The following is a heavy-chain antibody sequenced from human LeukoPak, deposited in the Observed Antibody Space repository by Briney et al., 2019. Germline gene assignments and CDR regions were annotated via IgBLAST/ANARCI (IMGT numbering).Heavy chain of an antibody. Sequence: SVKVSCKASGGTFSSYAISWVRQAPGQGLEWMGRIIPIFGIANCAQKFQGRVTITADKSTSTAYMELSSLRSEDTAVYYCARDKGDYKYYYYGMDVWGQGTTVTVSS. CDR1: GGTFSSYA. V-gene: IGHV1-69*04. J-gene: IGHJ6*02. CDR2: IIPIFGIA. D-gene: IGHD4-17*01. CDR3: ARDKGDYKYYYYGMDV.